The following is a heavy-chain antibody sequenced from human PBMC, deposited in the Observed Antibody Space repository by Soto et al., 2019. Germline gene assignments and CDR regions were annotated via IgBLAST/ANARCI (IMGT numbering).Heavy chain of an antibody. V-gene: IGHV3-23*01. CDR3: AKAGGYDIVTGYRKRFDP. D-gene: IGHD3-9*01. J-gene: IGHJ5*02. CDR2: ISGGGGST. CDR1: GFTFTSYA. Sequence: EVQLLESGGGLVQPGGSLRLSCAASGFTFTSYAMSWVRQAPGKGLEWVSGISGGGGSTYYAASVKGRFTISRDNSKSTLYLQMNRLGAEDTAVYYCAKAGGYDIVTGYRKRFDPWGQGTRVTVSS.